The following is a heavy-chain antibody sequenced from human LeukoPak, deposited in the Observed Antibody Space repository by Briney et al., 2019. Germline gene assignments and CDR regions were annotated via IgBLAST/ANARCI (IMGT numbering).Heavy chain of an antibody. V-gene: IGHV1-18*01. CDR1: GYTFTSYG. Sequence: ASVKVSCKASGYTFTSYGISWVRQAPGQGLERMGWISAYNGNTNYAQKLQGRVTMTTDTSTSTAYMELRSLRSDDTAVYYCATTMSNWDALPFDYWGQGTLVTVSS. CDR2: ISAYNGNT. CDR3: ATTMSNWDALPFDY. D-gene: IGHD1-1*01. J-gene: IGHJ4*02.